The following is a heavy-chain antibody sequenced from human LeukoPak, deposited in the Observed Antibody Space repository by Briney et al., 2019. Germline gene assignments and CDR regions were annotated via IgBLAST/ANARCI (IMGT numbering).Heavy chain of an antibody. Sequence: GGSLRLSCAASGFTFSIYGMHWVRQAPGKGLDWVAFIHHDGSNKYYADSVKGRFTISRDNSKNTLHLQMNSLRAEDTAVYYCARGIVGATQFDYWGQGTLVTVSS. CDR1: GFTFSIYG. J-gene: IGHJ4*02. CDR2: IHHDGSNK. CDR3: ARGIVGATQFDY. V-gene: IGHV3-30*02. D-gene: IGHD1-26*01.